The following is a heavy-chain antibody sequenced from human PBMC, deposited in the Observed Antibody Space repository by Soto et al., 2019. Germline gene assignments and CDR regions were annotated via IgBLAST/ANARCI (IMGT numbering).Heavy chain of an antibody. CDR3: ARSHSFDGSIYHYYFDF. V-gene: IGHV4-59*01. Sequence: SETLSVTCTVSGGSISSYYWSWIRQPPGKGLEWIGYIYASGTTTYNPSLESRVTMSVDMPNNEFSLDLTSVTAADTAVYYCARSHSFDGSIYHYYFDFWGKGTLVTVSS. D-gene: IGHD3-3*02. J-gene: IGHJ4*02. CDR1: GGSISSYY. CDR2: IYASGTT.